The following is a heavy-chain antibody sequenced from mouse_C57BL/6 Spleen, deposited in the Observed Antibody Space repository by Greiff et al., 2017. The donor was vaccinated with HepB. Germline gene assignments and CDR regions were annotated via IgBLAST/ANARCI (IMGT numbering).Heavy chain of an antibody. J-gene: IGHJ4*01. Sequence: VQLQESGAELVKPGASVKLSCKASGYTFTSYWMHWVKQRPGRGLEWIGRIDPNSGGTKYNEKFKSKATLTVDKPSSTAYMQLSSLTSEDSAVYYCARDYYGSSYVSLYYAMDYWGQGTSVTVSS. CDR2: IDPNSGGT. CDR3: ARDYYGSSYVSLYYAMDY. D-gene: IGHD1-1*01. CDR1: GYTFTSYW. V-gene: IGHV1-72*01.